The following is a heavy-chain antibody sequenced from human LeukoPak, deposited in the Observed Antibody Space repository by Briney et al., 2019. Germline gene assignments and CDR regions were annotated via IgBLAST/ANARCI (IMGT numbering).Heavy chain of an antibody. V-gene: IGHV4-34*01. J-gene: IGHJ5*02. CDR2: INHSGST. Sequence: SETLSLTCAVYGGSFSGYYWSWIRQPPGKGLEWIGEINHSGSTNYNPSLKSRVTISVDTSKNQFSLKLSSVTAADTAVYYCARGMTTVTPPFDPWGQGTPVTVSS. CDR1: GGSFSGYY. D-gene: IGHD4-17*01. CDR3: ARGMTTVTPPFDP.